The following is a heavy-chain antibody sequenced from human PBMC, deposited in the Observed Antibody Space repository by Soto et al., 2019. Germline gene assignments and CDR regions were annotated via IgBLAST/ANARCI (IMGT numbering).Heavy chain of an antibody. CDR1: GFTFSSYG. J-gene: IGHJ4*02. CDR3: AKGTATKELDY. CDR2: IPYDGSNK. Sequence: QVQLVESGGGVVQPGRSLRLSCAASGFTFSSYGMHWVRQAPGKGLEWVAVIPYDGSNKYYADSVKGRFTISRDNSKNTLYLQMNSLRAEDTAVYYCAKGTATKELDYWGQGTLVTVSS. V-gene: IGHV3-30*18. D-gene: IGHD5-18*01.